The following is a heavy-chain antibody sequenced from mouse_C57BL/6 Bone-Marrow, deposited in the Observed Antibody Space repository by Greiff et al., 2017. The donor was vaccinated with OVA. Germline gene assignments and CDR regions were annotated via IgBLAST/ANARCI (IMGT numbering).Heavy chain of an antibody. D-gene: IGHD1-1*01. CDR2: IYPRDGST. CDR1: GYTFTDHT. CDR3: ARWYYYGSSYWYFDV. Sequence: VKLMESAAELVKPGASVKISCKVSGYTFTDHTIHWMKQRPEQGLEWIGYIYPRDGSTKYNEKFKGKATLTADKSSSTAYMQLNSLTSEDSAVYFCARWYYYGSSYWYFDVWGTGTTVTVSS. J-gene: IGHJ1*03. V-gene: IGHV1-78*01.